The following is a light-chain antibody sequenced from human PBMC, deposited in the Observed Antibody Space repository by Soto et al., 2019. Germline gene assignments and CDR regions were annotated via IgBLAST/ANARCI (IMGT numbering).Light chain of an antibody. V-gene: IGKV1-9*01. Sequence: DVQLTQSPSFLAAAVGDRLTITCRASQDIKRFLAWYQQKPGKAPKLLIYTIYTLQSGVPPRFSGSGSGTEFTLPISSLQPDAFATYYLQTVNTYPVKFGGGTTVQI. CDR1: QDIKRF. CDR2: TIY. J-gene: IGKJ4*01. CDR3: QTVNTYPVK.